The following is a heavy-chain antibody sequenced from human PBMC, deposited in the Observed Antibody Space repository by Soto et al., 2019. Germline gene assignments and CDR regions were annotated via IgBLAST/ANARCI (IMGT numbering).Heavy chain of an antibody. CDR3: ARPLWFGEPPQSGTAV. CDR2: IIPIFGTA. J-gene: IGHJ6*02. Sequence: SVKVSCKASGGTFSNYAISWVRQAPGQGLEWMGGIIPIFGTANYAQKFQGRVTITADESTSTAYMELSSLRSEDTAVYYCARPLWFGEPPQSGTAVGAQGTTVPVPS. D-gene: IGHD3-10*01. CDR1: GGTFSNYA. V-gene: IGHV1-69*13.